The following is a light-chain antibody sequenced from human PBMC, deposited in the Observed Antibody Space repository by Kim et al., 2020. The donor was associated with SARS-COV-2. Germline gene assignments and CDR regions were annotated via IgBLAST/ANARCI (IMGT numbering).Light chain of an antibody. J-gene: IGKJ4*01. V-gene: IGKV3-11*01. CDR3: QQRGNWPPALT. Sequence: FPGESATLSCRASHGIDISLAWYQQTPGRPPRLLIYDAAIRAAGIPDRFSASGSGTDFTLTIGSLAPEDFAVYYCQQRGNWPPALTFGGGTKLEI. CDR2: DAA. CDR1: HGIDIS.